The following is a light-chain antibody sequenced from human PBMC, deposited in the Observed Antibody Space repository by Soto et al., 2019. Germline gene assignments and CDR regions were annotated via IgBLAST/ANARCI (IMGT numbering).Light chain of an antibody. Sequence: QSALTQPASVSGSPGQSITISCTGTSSDVGGYNYVSWYQQHPGKAPQLMIYEVSNRPSGVSNRFSGSKSGNTASLTISGLQAEDEADYYCSSYASTNTLLFGGGTQLTVL. J-gene: IGLJ2*01. V-gene: IGLV2-14*01. CDR2: EVS. CDR1: SSDVGGYNY. CDR3: SSYASTNTLL.